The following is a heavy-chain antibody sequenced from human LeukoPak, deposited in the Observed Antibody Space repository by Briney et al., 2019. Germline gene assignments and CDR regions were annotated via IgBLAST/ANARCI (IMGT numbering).Heavy chain of an antibody. CDR1: TFTFSSSA. CDR2: ISGGGGST. D-gene: IGHD2-15*01. Sequence: GGSLRLSCAASTFTFSSSAMSWVRQAPGKGLEWVSAISGGGGSTYYADSVKGRFTISRDNSKNTLYLQMNSLRAEDTAVYYCARKYCSGGSCYSYFDYWGQGTLVTVSS. J-gene: IGHJ4*02. CDR3: ARKYCSGGSCYSYFDY. V-gene: IGHV3-23*01.